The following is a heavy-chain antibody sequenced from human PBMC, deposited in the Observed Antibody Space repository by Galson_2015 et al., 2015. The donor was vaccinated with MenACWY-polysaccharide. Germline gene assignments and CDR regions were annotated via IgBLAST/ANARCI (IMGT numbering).Heavy chain of an antibody. CDR3: ASSNGDYVEGAFDY. Sequence: SLRLSCATSGFTFGDYAMSWFRQAPGKGLEWVGFIRSNAYGGTAEYAASVKGKFTISRDDSISTAYLQWSSLKASDTAMYYCASSNGDYVEGAFDYWGQGTLVTVSS. CDR1: GFTFGDYA. J-gene: IGHJ4*02. D-gene: IGHD4-17*01. V-gene: IGHV3-49*03. CDR2: IRSNAYGGTA.